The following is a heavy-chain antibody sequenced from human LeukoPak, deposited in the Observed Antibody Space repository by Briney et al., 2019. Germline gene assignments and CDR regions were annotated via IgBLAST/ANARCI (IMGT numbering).Heavy chain of an antibody. V-gene: IGHV4-39*01. D-gene: IGHD3-10*01. CDR1: GGSISTSNYY. Sequence: PSETLSLTCTVSGGSISTSNYYWGWIRQPPGKGLEWIGNIFYSGSTYYSPSVKSRVTISVDTSKNQFSLKLSSVTAADTAVYYCARTRYYYNSRSYGAPYYFDYWGQGTLVTVSS. CDR3: ARTRYYYNSRSYGAPYYFDY. CDR2: IFYSGST. J-gene: IGHJ4*02.